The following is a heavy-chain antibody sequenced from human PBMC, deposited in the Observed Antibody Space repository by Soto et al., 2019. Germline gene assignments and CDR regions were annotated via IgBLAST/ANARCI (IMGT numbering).Heavy chain of an antibody. Sequence: LSLAWTVYGRSVSGDYWSWIRQPPGKGLEWIGEINHSGSTNYNPSLKSRVTISVDTSKNQFSLKLSSVTAADTAVYYCARVRTYDILTYYGMDVWGQGTTVTVSS. V-gene: IGHV4-34*01. J-gene: IGHJ6*02. CDR2: INHSGST. D-gene: IGHD3-9*01. CDR3: ARVRTYDILTYYGMDV. CDR1: GRSVSGDY.